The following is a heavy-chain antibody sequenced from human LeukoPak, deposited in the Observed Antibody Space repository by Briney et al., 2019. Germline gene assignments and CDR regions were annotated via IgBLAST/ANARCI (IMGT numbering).Heavy chain of an antibody. V-gene: IGHV4-34*01. CDR3: ARTFGDPAFDI. Sequence: PSETLSLTCAVYGGSFSGYYWSWIRQPPGKGLEWIGEINHSGSTNYNPSLKSRVTISVDTSKNQFSLKLSSVTAADTAVYYCARTFGDPAFDIWGQGTMVTVSS. CDR1: GGSFSGYY. D-gene: IGHD3-10*01. J-gene: IGHJ3*02. CDR2: INHSGST.